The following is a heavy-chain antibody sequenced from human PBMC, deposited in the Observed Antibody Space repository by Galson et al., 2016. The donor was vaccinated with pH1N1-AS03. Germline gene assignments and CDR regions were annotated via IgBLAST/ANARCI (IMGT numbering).Heavy chain of an antibody. Sequence: SETLSLTCTVSGDSITRSCWAWMRQTPGKGLEWLGYIYYSGKSIYNPSLESRVTISLSTSMTQFSLSLNSVTAADTAVYSCARGASTVFGSVMGYFDSWGQGILVTVSS. J-gene: IGHJ4*02. V-gene: IGHV4-59*01. CDR2: IYYSGKS. CDR3: ARGASTVFGSVMGYFDS. D-gene: IGHD3-3*01. CDR1: GDSITRSC.